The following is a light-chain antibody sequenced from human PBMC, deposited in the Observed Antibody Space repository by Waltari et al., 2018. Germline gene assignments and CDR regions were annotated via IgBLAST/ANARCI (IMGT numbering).Light chain of an antibody. V-gene: IGKV3-15*01. CDR2: GTI. J-gene: IGKJ4*01. CDR3: QQYNNWPLT. Sequence: EVVMTQSPATLSVSPGESATLSCGASQSVGGDLAWYQQKPGQAPRLLIYGTITRPTGVYARFSGSGSGTEFTLTISRLQSEDFAVYYCQQYNNWPLTFGGGTKVEI. CDR1: QSVGGD.